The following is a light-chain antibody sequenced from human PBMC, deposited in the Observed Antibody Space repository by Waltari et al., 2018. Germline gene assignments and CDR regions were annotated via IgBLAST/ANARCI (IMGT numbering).Light chain of an antibody. CDR2: DTN. CDR1: TGAVTSGHY. Sequence: QAVVTQEPSLTVSPGGTVTLTCGSSTGAVTSGHYPYWFQQKPGQAPRKLIYDTNNKHSWTPARFSGSLLGGKAALTLSGAQPEDEAEYYCLLSYSGAWVFGGGTKLTVL. V-gene: IGLV7-46*01. J-gene: IGLJ3*02. CDR3: LLSYSGAWV.